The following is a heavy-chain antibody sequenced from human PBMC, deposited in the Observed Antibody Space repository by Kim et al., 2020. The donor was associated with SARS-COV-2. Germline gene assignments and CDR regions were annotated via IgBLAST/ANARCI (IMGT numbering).Heavy chain of an antibody. D-gene: IGHD3-10*01. CDR1: GGSISSGGYY. V-gene: IGHV4-31*03. CDR2: IYYSGST. Sequence: SETLSLTCTVSGGSISSGGYYWSWIRQHPGKGLEWIGYIYYSGSTYYNPSLKSRVTISVDTSKNQFSLKLSSVTAADTAVYYCASSNYYGSGSYPPYYYYGMDVWGQGTTVTVSS. CDR3: ASSNYYGSGSYPPYYYYGMDV. J-gene: IGHJ6*02.